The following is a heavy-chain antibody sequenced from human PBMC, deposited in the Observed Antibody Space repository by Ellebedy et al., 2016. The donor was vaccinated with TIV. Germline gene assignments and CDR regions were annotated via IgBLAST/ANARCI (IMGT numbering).Heavy chain of an antibody. D-gene: IGHD1-14*01. J-gene: IGHJ6*02. Sequence: AASVKVSCKASCYMFANYYLHWVRQAPGQVLQWLGIMHASGSSPSYAQKFQGRVNMTRDTYTSTVYMELSSLRSEDTAVYYCARGRVTGGPYFYFGMDVWGQGTTVTVSS. CDR1: CYMFANYY. CDR3: ARGRVTGGPYFYFGMDV. CDR2: MHASGSSP. V-gene: IGHV1-46*01.